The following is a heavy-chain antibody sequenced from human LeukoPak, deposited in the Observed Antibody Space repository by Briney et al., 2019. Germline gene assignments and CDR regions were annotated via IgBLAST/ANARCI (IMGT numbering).Heavy chain of an antibody. D-gene: IGHD2-21*02. V-gene: IGHV3-30*18. CDR1: GFTFSSYG. CDR3: AKEAIFSYCGGDCYSRPYYYYYYGMDV. Sequence: GGSLRLSCAASGFTFSSYGMHWVRQAPGKGLEWVAVISYDGSNKYYADSVKGRFTISRDNSKNTLYLQMNSLRAEDTAVYYCAKEAIFSYCGGDCYSRPYYYYYYGMDVWGQGTTVTVSS. CDR2: ISYDGSNK. J-gene: IGHJ6*02.